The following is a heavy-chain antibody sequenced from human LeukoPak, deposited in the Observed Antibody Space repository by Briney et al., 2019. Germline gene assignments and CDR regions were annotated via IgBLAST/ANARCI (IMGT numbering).Heavy chain of an antibody. V-gene: IGHV5-51*01. CDR1: GYSFTSYW. J-gene: IGHJ4*02. CDR3: ARHVPHGSFFYFDL. CDR2: IYPGDSDT. D-gene: IGHD1-26*01. Sequence: GECLKISCKGSGYSFTSYWIGWVRQMPGKGLEWMGIIYPGDSDTTYRPSFQGQVIISADRSISTAYLQWSSLKASDSAMYYCARHVPHGSFFYFDLWGQGTLVTVSS.